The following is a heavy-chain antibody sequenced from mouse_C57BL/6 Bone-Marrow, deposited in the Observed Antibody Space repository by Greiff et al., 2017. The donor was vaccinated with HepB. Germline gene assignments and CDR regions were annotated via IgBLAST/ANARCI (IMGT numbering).Heavy chain of an antibody. J-gene: IGHJ1*03. D-gene: IGHD2-3*01. CDR3: ARDGYYSYWYFDV. CDR2: INPNNGGT. V-gene: IGHV1-26*01. Sequence: VQLQQSGPELVKPGASVKISCKASGYTFTDYYMNWVKQSHGKSLEWIGDINPNNGGTSYNQKFKGKATLTVDKSSSTAYMELRSLTSEDSAVYYCARDGYYSYWYFDVWGTGTTVTVSS. CDR1: GYTFTDYY.